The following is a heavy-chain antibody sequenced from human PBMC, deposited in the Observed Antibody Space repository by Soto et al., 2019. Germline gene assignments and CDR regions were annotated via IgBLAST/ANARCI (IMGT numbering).Heavy chain of an antibody. CDR1: GGTFSSYA. V-gene: IGHV1-69*01. CDR2: IIPIFGTA. CDR3: ARVGVYSSGWYSDY. D-gene: IGHD6-19*01. J-gene: IGHJ4*02. Sequence: QVQLVQSGAEVKKPGSSVKVSCKASGGTFSSYAISWVRQAPGQGLEWMGGIIPIFGTANYAQKLQGRVTITADESTSTAYMELSSLRSEDTAVYYCARVGVYSSGWYSDYWGQGTLVTVSS.